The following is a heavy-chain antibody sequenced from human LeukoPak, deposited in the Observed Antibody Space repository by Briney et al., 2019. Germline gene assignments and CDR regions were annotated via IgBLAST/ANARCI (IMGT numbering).Heavy chain of an antibody. V-gene: IGHV3-21*01. D-gene: IGHD5-24*01. J-gene: IGHJ4*02. Sequence: GGSLRLSCAASGFTFSSYSMNWVRQAPGKGLEWVSSISSSSSYIYYADSVKGRFTISRDNAKNSLYLQMNSLRAEDTAVYYCAMGRDGYNYVNYWGQGTLVTVSS. CDR2: ISSSSSYI. CDR3: AMGRDGYNYVNY. CDR1: GFTFSSYS.